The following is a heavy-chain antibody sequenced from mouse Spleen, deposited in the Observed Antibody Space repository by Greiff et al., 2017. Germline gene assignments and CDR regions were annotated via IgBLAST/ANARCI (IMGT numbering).Heavy chain of an antibody. V-gene: IGHV5-9-1*02. D-gene: IGHD2-4*01. CDR1: GFTFSSYA. CDR2: ISSGGDYI. J-gene: IGHJ2*01. Sequence: EVMLVESGEGLVKPGGSLKLSCAASGFTFSSYAMSWVRQTPEKRLEWVAYISSGGDYIYYADTVKGRFTISRDNARNTLYLQMSSLKSEDTAMYYCTRVYDYDDYFDYWGQGTTLTVSS. CDR3: TRVYDYDDYFDY.